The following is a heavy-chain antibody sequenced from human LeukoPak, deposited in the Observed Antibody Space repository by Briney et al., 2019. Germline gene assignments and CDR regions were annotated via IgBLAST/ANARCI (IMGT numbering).Heavy chain of an antibody. J-gene: IGHJ4*02. CDR1: GYTLTELS. V-gene: IGHV1-24*01. CDR3: ATDRLLVSGALD. CDR2: FDPEDGET. D-gene: IGHD3-10*02. Sequence: ASVTVSCTVSGYTLTELSMHWVRQAPGKGLEWMGGFDPEDGETIYAQKFQGRVTMTEDTSTDTAYMELSSLRSEDTAVYYCATDRLLVSGALDWGQGTLVTVSS.